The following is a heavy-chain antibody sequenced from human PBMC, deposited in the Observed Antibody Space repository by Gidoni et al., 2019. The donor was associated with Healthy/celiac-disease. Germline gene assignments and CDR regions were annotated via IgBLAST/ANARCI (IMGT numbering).Heavy chain of an antibody. D-gene: IGHD3-9*01. V-gene: IGHV1-69*01. J-gene: IGHJ4*02. CDR1: GGTFSSYA. Sequence: QVQLVQSGAEVQKPGSSVTVSCKAAGGTFSSYAIRWVRQAPGQGLEWMGGIIPIFGKANYAQKFQGRVTITADESTSTAYMELSSLRSEDTAVYYCARILTGDITADYWGQGTLVTVSS. CDR3: ARILTGDITADY. CDR2: IIPIFGKA.